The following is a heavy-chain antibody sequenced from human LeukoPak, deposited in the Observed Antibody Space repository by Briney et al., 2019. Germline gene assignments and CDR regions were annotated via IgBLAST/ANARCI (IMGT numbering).Heavy chain of an antibody. V-gene: IGHV4-34*01. Sequence: SETLSLTCAVYGGSFSGYYWSWIRQPPGKGLEWIGEINHSGSTNYNPPLKSRVTISVDTSKNQFSLKLSSVTAADTAVYYCARRKGLLWFGELSRWFDPWGQGTLVTVSS. D-gene: IGHD3-10*01. CDR2: INHSGST. CDR3: ARRKGLLWFGELSRWFDP. CDR1: GGSFSGYY. J-gene: IGHJ5*02.